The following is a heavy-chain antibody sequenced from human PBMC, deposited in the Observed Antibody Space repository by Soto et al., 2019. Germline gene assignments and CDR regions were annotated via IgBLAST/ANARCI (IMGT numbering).Heavy chain of an antibody. CDR2: IYWDDDK. Sequence: QITLKESGPTLVKPTQTLTLTCTFSGFSVSTGGVGVAWIRQPPGKALVWLALIYWDDDKRYSPFLQSRVTITKDTSKNQVVLTMTNMDPVDTATYYCAHKGGRGAGMDVWGQGTTVTVSS. J-gene: IGHJ6*02. V-gene: IGHV2-5*02. CDR1: GFSVSTGGVG. CDR3: AHKGGRGAGMDV. D-gene: IGHD2-15*01.